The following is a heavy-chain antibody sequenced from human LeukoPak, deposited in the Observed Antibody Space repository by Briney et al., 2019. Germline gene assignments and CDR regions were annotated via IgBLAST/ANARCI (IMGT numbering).Heavy chain of an antibody. V-gene: IGHV3-11*01. CDR2: ISSSGSTI. J-gene: IGHJ4*02. CDR3: ARDPNYDILTGYHNENYFDY. D-gene: IGHD3-9*01. CDR1: GFTFSDYY. Sequence: NTGGSLRLSCAASGFTFSDYYMSWIRQAPGKGLEWVSYISSSGSTIYYADSVKGRFTISRDNAKNSLYLQMNSLRAEDTAVYYCARDPNYDILTGYHNENYFDYWGQGTLVTVSS.